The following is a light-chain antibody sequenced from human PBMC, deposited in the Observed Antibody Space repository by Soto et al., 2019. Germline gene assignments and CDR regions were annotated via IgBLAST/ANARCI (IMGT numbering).Light chain of an antibody. Sequence: QSALTQPASVSGSPGQSITISCTGTSSDIGAYNYVSWYQQHQGKAPKLMIYDVSNRPSGFSNRFSGSKSGNTASLTISGLQAEDEADYYCSSYTSSATYVFGTGTKLTVL. V-gene: IGLV2-14*01. CDR3: SSYTSSATYV. J-gene: IGLJ1*01. CDR2: DVS. CDR1: SSDIGAYNY.